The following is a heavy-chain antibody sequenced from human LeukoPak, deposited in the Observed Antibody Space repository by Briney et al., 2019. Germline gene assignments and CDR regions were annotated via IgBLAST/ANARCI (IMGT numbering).Heavy chain of an antibody. CDR1: GFTFSDYG. CDR2: IRYDGSNK. D-gene: IGHD3-10*01. CDR3: AKGGAPSPYYYYGMDV. Sequence: GGSLTLSCAASGFTFSDYGMHWVRQAPGRGLEWVTFIRYDGSNKYYTDSVKGRFTISKDNSKNTLSLQMNSLRAEDTAIYYCAKGGAPSPYYYYGMDVWGQGTTVTVS. V-gene: IGHV3-30*02. J-gene: IGHJ6*02.